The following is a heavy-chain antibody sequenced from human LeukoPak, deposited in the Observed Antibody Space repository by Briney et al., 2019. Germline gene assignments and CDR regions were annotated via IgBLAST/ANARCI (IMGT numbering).Heavy chain of an antibody. D-gene: IGHD2-2*02. CDR3: SYCSSTSCYIYYYYYMDV. V-gene: IGHV3-23*01. CDR2: ISGSGGST. Sequence: GGSLRLSCAASGFTFSSYAMSWVRQAPGKGLEWVSAISGSGGSTYYADSVKGRFTISRDNSKNTLYLQMNSLRAEDTAVYYCSYCSSTSCYIYYYYYMDVWGKGTTVTVSS. CDR1: GFTFSSYA. J-gene: IGHJ6*03.